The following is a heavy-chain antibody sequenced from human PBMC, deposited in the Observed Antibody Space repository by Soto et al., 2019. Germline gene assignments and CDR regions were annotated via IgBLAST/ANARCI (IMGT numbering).Heavy chain of an antibody. CDR1: GGSISSYY. Sequence: SETLSLTCTVSGGSISSYYWSWIRQPPGKGLEWIGYIYYSGSTNYNPSLKSRITISVDTSKNQFSLKLSSVTAADTAVFHCARGQFYYYVTSGPSYHYFDYWGQGTLVTVSS. CDR2: IYYSGST. J-gene: IGHJ4*02. D-gene: IGHD3-22*01. V-gene: IGHV4-59*12. CDR3: ARGQFYYYVTSGPSYHYFDY.